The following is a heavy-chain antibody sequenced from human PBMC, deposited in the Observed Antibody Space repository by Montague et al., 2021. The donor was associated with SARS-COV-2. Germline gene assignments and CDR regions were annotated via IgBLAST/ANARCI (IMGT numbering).Heavy chain of an antibody. V-gene: IGHV4-34*01. CDR1: GGSFSGYY. J-gene: IGHJ4*02. D-gene: IGHD2/OR15-2a*01. Sequence: SETLSLTCAVYGGSFSGYYWTWIRQPPGKGLEWIAEINHSGTTNYNLNPSLRSRVTISVDTSKSQFSLKLSSVTAAVTGVYYCARWDPQPVTVISLRGKSAVDYWGQGTLVTVSS. CDR2: INHSGTT. CDR3: ARWDPQPVTVISLRGKSAVDY.